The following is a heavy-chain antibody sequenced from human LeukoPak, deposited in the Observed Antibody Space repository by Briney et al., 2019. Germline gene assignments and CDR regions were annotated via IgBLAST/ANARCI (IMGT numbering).Heavy chain of an antibody. CDR2: IYYSGST. CDR3: ARRGRISRPLAGAFDI. V-gene: IGHV4-39*01. J-gene: IGHJ3*02. D-gene: IGHD1-14*01. Sequence: PSETLSLTCAVYGGSFSGYYWGWIRQPPGKGLEWIGSIYYSGSTYYNPSLKSRVTISVDTSKNQFSLKLSSVTAADTAVYYCARRGRISRPLAGAFDIWGQGTMVTVSS. CDR1: GGSFSGYY.